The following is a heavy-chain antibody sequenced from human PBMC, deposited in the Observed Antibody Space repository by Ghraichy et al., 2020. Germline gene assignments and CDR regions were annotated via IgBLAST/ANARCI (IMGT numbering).Heavy chain of an antibody. J-gene: IGHJ6*02. V-gene: IGHV3-48*02. CDR2: ITSSGRTI. CDR3: ARGSTVVRFFYYDGMDV. CDR1: GFTISSYS. D-gene: IGHD4-23*01. Sequence: GESLNISCVGSGFTISSYSMNSVRQSPGKGLEWVSYITSSGRTIFYADSVKGRFTISRDNAQNSLYLQMNSLRDEDTAVYYCARGSTVVRFFYYDGMDVWGQGTTVTVSS.